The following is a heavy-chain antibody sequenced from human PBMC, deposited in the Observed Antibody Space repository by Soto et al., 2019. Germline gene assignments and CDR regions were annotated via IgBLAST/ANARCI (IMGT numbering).Heavy chain of an antibody. CDR3: ASSTADYSSGWYLDY. J-gene: IGHJ4*02. D-gene: IGHD6-19*01. CDR2: ISSSSSYI. V-gene: IGHV3-21*01. Sequence: PGGSLRLSFAASGFTFSSYSMSWVRQAPGKGLEWVSSISSSSSYIYYADSVKGRFTISRDNAKNSLYLQMNSLRAEDTAVYYCASSTADYSSGWYLDYWGQGTLVTVSS. CDR1: GFTFSSYS.